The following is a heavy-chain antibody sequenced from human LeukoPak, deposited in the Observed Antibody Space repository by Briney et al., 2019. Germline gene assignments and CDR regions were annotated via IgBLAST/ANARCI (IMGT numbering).Heavy chain of an antibody. CDR3: ARGRFGLLWFGELER. CDR1: GGTFSSYA. V-gene: IGHV1-69*13. Sequence: PGASVKVSRKASGGTFSSYAISWVRQAPGQGLEWMGGIIPIFGTANYAQRFQGRVTITADEATSTAYMELSRLRSEDTAVYYCARGRFGLLWFGELERWGQGTLVTVSS. D-gene: IGHD3-10*01. CDR2: IIPIFGTA. J-gene: IGHJ4*02.